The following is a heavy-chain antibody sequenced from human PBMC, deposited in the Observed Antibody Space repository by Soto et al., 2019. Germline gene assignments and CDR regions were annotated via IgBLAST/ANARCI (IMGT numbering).Heavy chain of an antibody. D-gene: IGHD5-12*01. CDR2: ITGGGGNK. CDR1: GFTFSSYA. V-gene: IGHV3-30-3*01. J-gene: IGHJ3*02. CDR3: ALMEATEFLAFDI. Sequence: GGSLRLSCAASGFTFSSYAMHWVRQAPGKGLEWVSVITGGGGNKYYADSVKGRFTISRDNSKNTLYLQMNSLRAEYTAVYYCALMEATEFLAFDIWGQGTMVTVSS.